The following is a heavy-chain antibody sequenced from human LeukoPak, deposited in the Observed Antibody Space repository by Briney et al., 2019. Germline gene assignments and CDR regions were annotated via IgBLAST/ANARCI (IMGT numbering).Heavy chain of an antibody. V-gene: IGHV4-59*08. CDR1: GGSISSYS. CDR2: IYDSGST. CDR3: ARQSDYYGSGSYYKYFDY. J-gene: IGHJ4*02. D-gene: IGHD3-10*01. Sequence: PSETLSLTCTVSGGSISSYSWSWIRQAPGKGLERIGYIYDSGSTNYNPSLKSRVTISGDTSKNQFSLKLSSVTAAGTAVYYCARQSDYYGSGSYYKYFDYWGQGTLVTVSS.